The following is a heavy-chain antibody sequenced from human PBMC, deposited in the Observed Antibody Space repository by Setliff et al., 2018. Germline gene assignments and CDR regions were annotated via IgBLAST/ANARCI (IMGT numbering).Heavy chain of an antibody. D-gene: IGHD6-19*01. CDR3: ARDQYTSGWHGPPESYFDC. V-gene: IGHV4-59*01. CDR1: GDSISRYY. J-gene: IGHJ4*01. CDR2: IQNGGNT. Sequence: PSETLSLTCTVSGDSISRYYWSWIRQPPGKGLEWIGYIQNGGNTKYNPSLGSRITTSVDTSKNQFSLKLSSVTAADTAVYYCARDQYTSGWHGPPESYFDCWGLGILVTVSS.